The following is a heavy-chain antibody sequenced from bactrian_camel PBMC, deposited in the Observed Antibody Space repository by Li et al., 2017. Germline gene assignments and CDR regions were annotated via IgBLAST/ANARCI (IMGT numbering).Heavy chain of an antibody. D-gene: IGHD2*01. V-gene: IGHV3S1*01. CDR1: GYTYSTNF. CDR2: MYTAGVDT. J-gene: IGHJ6*01. Sequence: HVQLVESGGGSVQAGGSLRLTCAASGYTYSTNFMGWFRQAPGKGRERVAAMYTAGVDTYYADSVRGRFTISKDNAKNTLYLQMNSLKPEDTAMYYCAADLLRSSCSGPVFLWSDRKHYGYWGQGTQVTVS. CDR3: AADLLRSSCSGPVFLWSDRKHYGY.